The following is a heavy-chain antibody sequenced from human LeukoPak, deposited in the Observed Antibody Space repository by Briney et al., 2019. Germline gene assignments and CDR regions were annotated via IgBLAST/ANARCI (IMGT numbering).Heavy chain of an antibody. J-gene: IGHJ5*02. D-gene: IGHD3-10*02. V-gene: IGHV3-74*01. CDR1: RFAFSNYW. CDR3: AKYLCWIAADR. CDR2: INPDGTTT. Sequence: GGSLRLSCVASRFAFSNYWIHWVRQASGKPPVWVSRINPDGTTTDYADSVKGRFTISRYNAKNMVFLQMNGLRADDTALYYCAKYLCWIAADRWGKGILVTVSS.